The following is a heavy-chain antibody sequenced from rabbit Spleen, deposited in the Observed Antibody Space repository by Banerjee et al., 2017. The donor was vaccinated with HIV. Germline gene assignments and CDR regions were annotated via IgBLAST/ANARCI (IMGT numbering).Heavy chain of an antibody. CDR3: AREISGWGGMNL. V-gene: IGHV1S45*01. Sequence: QEQLEESGGDLVKPEGSLTLTCTASGFSFSRSDWIYWVRQAPGKGLEWIVNINADSGSTYYATWAKGRFTISRDTYENTVSLKMTGLTAADTATYFCAREISGWGGMNLWGPGTLVTVS. CDR1: GFSFSRSDW. J-gene: IGHJ4*01. CDR2: INADSGST. D-gene: IGHD4-1*01.